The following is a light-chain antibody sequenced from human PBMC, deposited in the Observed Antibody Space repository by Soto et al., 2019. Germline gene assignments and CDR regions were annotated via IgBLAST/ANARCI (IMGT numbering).Light chain of an antibody. J-gene: IGLJ3*02. V-gene: IGLV1-44*01. CDR3: AAWDDSLNGV. Sequence: QAVLTQPPSASGTPGQRVTISCSGSGSNIGGHAVNWYQQLPGTAPKLLIYANTLRPSGVPDRFSGSKSGTSASLAISGLQSEDEADYYCAAWDDSLNGVFGGGTQLTVL. CDR1: GSNIGGHA. CDR2: ANT.